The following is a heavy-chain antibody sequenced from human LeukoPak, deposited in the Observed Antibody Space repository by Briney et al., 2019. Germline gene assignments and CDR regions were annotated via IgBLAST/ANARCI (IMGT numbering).Heavy chain of an antibody. Sequence: GRSLRLSCVASGFTFSSFGMHWVRQAPGKGLEWVADIWYDGSYKYYADSVKGRFTISRDNSKNTLYLQMNSLRAEDTAVYYCARMVGAMIENWFDPWGQGTLVTVSS. CDR3: ARMVGAMIENWFDP. CDR2: IWYDGSYK. D-gene: IGHD3-22*01. J-gene: IGHJ5*02. CDR1: GFTFSSFG. V-gene: IGHV3-33*01.